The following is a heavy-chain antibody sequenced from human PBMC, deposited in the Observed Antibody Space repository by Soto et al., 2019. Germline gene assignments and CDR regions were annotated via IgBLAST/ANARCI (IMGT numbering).Heavy chain of an antibody. CDR1: GVSISSYY. V-gene: IGHV4-59*01. Sequence: SETLSLTCTVSGVSISSYYWSWIRQPPGKGLEWIAYIYYSGITDYNPSLKSRVTISLDTSRNQFSLKLSSVTAADTAVYYCTRGPPRVQWFDPWGLGTLVTVSS. CDR2: IYYSGIT. J-gene: IGHJ5*02. CDR3: TRGPPRVQWFDP.